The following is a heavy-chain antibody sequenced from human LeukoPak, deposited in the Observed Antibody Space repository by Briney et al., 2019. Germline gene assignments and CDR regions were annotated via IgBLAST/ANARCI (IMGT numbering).Heavy chain of an antibody. D-gene: IGHD6-13*01. CDR3: ARDRGGIAAAGTFGY. CDR1: GFTFSSYS. CDR2: ISSSSSYI. Sequence: GGSLRLSCAASGFTFSSYSMNWVRQAPGKGLEWVSSISSSSSYIYYADSVKGRFTISRDNAKNSLYLQMNSLRAEDTAVYYCARDRGGIAAAGTFGYWGQGTLVTVSS. J-gene: IGHJ4*02. V-gene: IGHV3-21*01.